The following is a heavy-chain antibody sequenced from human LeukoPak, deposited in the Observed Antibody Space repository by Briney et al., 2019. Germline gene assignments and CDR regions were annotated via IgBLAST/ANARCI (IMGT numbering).Heavy chain of an antibody. CDR2: VDGDGTGT. CDR3: AGVSDPRGYGPLDY. Sequence: GGSLRLSCAASGFIFNNYWMHWVRQVPGKGLEWLSRVDGDGTGTSYADSVKGRFTISRDNAKNTLNLQMNSLRVEDTAVYYCAGVSDPRGYGPLDYWGPGTLVTVSS. J-gene: IGHJ4*02. D-gene: IGHD5-12*01. CDR1: GFIFNNYW. V-gene: IGHV3-74*01.